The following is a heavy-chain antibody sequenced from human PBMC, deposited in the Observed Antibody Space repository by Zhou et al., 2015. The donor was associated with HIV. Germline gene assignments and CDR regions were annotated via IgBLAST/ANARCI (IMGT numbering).Heavy chain of an antibody. CDR2: ISYDGSNK. D-gene: IGHD3-16*01. Sequence: QVQLVESGGGVVQPGRSLRLSCAASGFTFSNYGMHWVRQAPGKGLEWVAVISYDGSNKYYEDSVKGRFTISRDNSENTLYLQMNSLRAEDTAVYYCAKGQAGGDFDYWGQGTLVTVSS. J-gene: IGHJ4*02. CDR1: GFTFSNYG. V-gene: IGHV3-30*18. CDR3: AKGQAGGDFDY.